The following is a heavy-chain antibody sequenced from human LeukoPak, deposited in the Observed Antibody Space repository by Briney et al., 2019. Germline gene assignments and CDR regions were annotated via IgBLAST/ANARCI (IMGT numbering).Heavy chain of an antibody. J-gene: IGHJ4*02. Sequence: GGSLRLSCAASGFTFSSYSMNWVRQAPGKGLEWVSSISSSSSYIYYADSVKGRFTISRDNAKNTLYLQMNSLRAEDTAVYYCAKFRFYGEGGPFDYWGQGTLVTVSS. V-gene: IGHV3-21*04. D-gene: IGHD4-17*01. CDR1: GFTFSSYS. CDR3: AKFRFYGEGGPFDY. CDR2: ISSSSSYI.